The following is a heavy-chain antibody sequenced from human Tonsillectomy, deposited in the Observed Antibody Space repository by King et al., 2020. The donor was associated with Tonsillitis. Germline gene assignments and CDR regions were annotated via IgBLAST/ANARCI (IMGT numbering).Heavy chain of an antibody. Sequence: LQLQESGPGLVKPSETLSLTCTVSGGSISSSSYYWGWIRQPPGKGLEWIGSIYYSGYTYYNPSLKSRVTTSVDTSKNQFSLKLSSVTAADTAVYYGARHTELLNWFDPWGQGTLVTVSS. D-gene: IGHD1-7*01. CDR2: IYYSGYT. V-gene: IGHV4-39*01. CDR3: ARHTELLNWFDP. J-gene: IGHJ5*02. CDR1: GGSISSSSYY.